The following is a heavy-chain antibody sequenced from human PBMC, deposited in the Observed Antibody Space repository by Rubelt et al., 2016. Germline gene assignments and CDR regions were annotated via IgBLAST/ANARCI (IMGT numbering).Heavy chain of an antibody. Sequence: QVQLVQSGAEVKKPGASVKVSCKVSGYTLTELSMHWVRQAPGKGLEWMGGFDPEDGEPIYGQKFQVRVTTTEDTSTDTAYMELSSLRSEDTAVYYCASGSYGLVYFDYWGQGTLVTVSS. CDR1: GYTLTELS. CDR3: ASGSYGLVYFDY. V-gene: IGHV1-24*01. J-gene: IGHJ4*02. D-gene: IGHD1-26*01. CDR2: FDPEDGEP.